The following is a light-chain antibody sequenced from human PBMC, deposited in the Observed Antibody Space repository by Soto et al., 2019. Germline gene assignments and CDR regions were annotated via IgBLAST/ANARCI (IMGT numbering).Light chain of an antibody. V-gene: IGLV2-14*01. CDR1: ISDVGRYIY. CDR2: DVS. Sequence: QSALTQPASVSGSPGQSITISCTGTISDVGRYIYVSWYQQHPGRAPKLMIYDVSNRPSGVSNRFSGSKSGNTASLTISGLQAEDEADYYCSSYTASSTLVFGGGTKVTVL. CDR3: SSYTASSTLV. J-gene: IGLJ3*02.